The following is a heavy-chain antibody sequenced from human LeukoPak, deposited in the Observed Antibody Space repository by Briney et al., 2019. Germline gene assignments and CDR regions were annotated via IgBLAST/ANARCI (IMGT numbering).Heavy chain of an antibody. V-gene: IGHV3-73*01. Sequence: PGGSLKLSCAASGVTFSGSAMHWVRQASGKGLEWVGRIRNKANSYATAYAASVKGRFTISRDDSKNTAYLQMNSLKTEDTAVYYCTPSSDGYNGAFDIWGQRTMVTVSS. D-gene: IGHD5-24*01. CDR2: IRNKANSYAT. CDR3: TPSSDGYNGAFDI. CDR1: GVTFSGSA. J-gene: IGHJ3*02.